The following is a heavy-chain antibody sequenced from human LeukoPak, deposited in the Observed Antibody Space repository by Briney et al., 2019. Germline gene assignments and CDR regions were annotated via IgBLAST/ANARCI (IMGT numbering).Heavy chain of an antibody. CDR1: GYSFTTFS. V-gene: IGHV1-3*01. Sequence: ALVKVSCKASGYSFTTFSIHWVRQAPGQSLEWMGRINSDNGDTEYSQKFQGRLTFTRDTSATTAYMELSSLTSEDTAVYYCARYMTVSGLRSTKGYWGQGTLVTVSS. D-gene: IGHD6-19*01. CDR2: INSDNGDT. CDR3: ARYMTVSGLRSTKGY. J-gene: IGHJ4*02.